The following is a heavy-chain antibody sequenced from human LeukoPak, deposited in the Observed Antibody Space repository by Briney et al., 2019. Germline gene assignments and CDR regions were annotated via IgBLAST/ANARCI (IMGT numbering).Heavy chain of an antibody. CDR2: ISSSSSYI. J-gene: IGHJ6*03. CDR3: ASTWIGDCSGGSCYIYYYYMDV. D-gene: IGHD2-15*01. Sequence: PGGSLRLSCAASGFTFSSYSMNWVRQAPGKGLEWVSSISSSSSYIYYADSVKGRFTISRDNAKSSLYLQMNSLRAEDTAVYYCASTWIGDCSGGSCYIYYYYMDVWGKGTTVTVSS. CDR1: GFTFSSYS. V-gene: IGHV3-21*01.